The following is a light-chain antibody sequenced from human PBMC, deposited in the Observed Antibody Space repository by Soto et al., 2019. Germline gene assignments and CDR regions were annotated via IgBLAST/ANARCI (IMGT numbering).Light chain of an antibody. V-gene: IGKV1-9*01. CDR3: QQYGNSPQT. J-gene: IGKJ1*01. CDR1: QGTSSY. CDR2: GAS. Sequence: DIQMTQSPSSLSASVGDRVTITCRASQGTSSYLAWFQQKPGRAPKLLIYGASTLQSGVPARYSGSGSGTDFTLTISRLEPEDFAVYYCQQYGNSPQTFGQGTKVDIK.